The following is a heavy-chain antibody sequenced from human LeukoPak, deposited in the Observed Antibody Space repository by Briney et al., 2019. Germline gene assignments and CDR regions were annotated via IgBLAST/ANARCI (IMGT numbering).Heavy chain of an antibody. D-gene: IGHD4-17*01. V-gene: IGHV3-23*01. CDR3: ANLVTVTTSGGYFDY. CDR1: GFTFSSYA. Sequence: GGSLRLSCAASGFTFSSYAMSWVRQAPGKGLEWVSAISGGGGSTYYADSVKGRFTTSRDNSKNTLYLQMNSLRAEDTAVYYCANLVTVTTSGGYFDYWGQGTLVTVSS. CDR2: ISGGGGST. J-gene: IGHJ4*02.